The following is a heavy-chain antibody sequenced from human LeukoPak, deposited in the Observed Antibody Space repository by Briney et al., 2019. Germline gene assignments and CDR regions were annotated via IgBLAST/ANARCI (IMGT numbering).Heavy chain of an antibody. D-gene: IGHD1-20*01. CDR3: ATSYHNWDFDY. J-gene: IGHJ4*02. Sequence: ASVKVSCTVSGYTLTELSMHWVRQAPGKGLEWMGSFDPEDGETFYAQKFQGRVTMTEDTSTDTAYMELSSLRSEDTAVYYCATSYHNWDFDYWGQGTLVTVSS. CDR1: GYTLTELS. CDR2: FDPEDGET. V-gene: IGHV1-24*01.